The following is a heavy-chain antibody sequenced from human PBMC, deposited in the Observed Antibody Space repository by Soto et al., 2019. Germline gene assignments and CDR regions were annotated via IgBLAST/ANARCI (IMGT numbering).Heavy chain of an antibody. CDR1: GGPISRNY. CDR2: IYPSGST. Sequence: SETLSLTWSVSGGPISRNYWSWIRQPAGKGLEWIGRIYPSGSTDYKPSLNSLVRMSLYMSKNQFSLDLTSVTDADTAVSFCAREWSNSCNDFWGRGTLV. D-gene: IGHD1-26*01. J-gene: IGHJ2*01. CDR3: AREWSNSCNDF. V-gene: IGHV4-4*07.